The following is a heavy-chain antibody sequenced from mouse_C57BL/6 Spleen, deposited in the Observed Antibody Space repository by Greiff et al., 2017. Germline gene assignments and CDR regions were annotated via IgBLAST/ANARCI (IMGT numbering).Heavy chain of an antibody. CDR3: ARGTGTIAWFAY. V-gene: IGHV1-82*01. CDR2: IYPGDGDT. D-gene: IGHD4-1*01. Sequence: QVQLQKSGPELVKPGASVKISCKASGYAFSSSGMNWVKQRPGKGLEWIGRIYPGDGDTNYNGKFKGKATLTADKSSSTAYMQLSSLTSEDSAVYFCARGTGTIAWFAYWGQGTLVTVSA. J-gene: IGHJ3*01. CDR1: GYAFSSSG.